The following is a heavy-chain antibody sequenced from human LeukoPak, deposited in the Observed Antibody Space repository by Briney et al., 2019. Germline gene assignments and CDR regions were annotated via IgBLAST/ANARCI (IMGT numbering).Heavy chain of an antibody. Sequence: GGSLRLSCAGSGFTFSSYAMSWVRQAPGKGLEWVSGISGRGGSTFYAGSMKGRFTISRDNSNSTLYLQMNGLRAEDTAVYYCAKDKVRDYDGSGSEAYWGQGTLVTVSS. CDR2: ISGRGGST. CDR1: GFTFSSYA. CDR3: AKDKVRDYDGSGSEAY. J-gene: IGHJ4*02. D-gene: IGHD3-22*01. V-gene: IGHV3-23*01.